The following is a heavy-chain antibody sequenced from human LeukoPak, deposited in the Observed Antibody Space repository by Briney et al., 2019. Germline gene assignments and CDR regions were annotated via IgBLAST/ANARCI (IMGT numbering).Heavy chain of an antibody. CDR2: SYYSGST. V-gene: IGHV4-59*01. CDR3: ATTTNGGDAFDI. CDR1: GGSITHYY. Sequence: SETLSLTCTVSGGSITHYYWTWIRQPPGKTLEWIGYSYYSGSTKYNPSLKSRVTISVDTSNNQFSLNLRSVTAADTAVYYCATTTNGGDAFDIWGQGTMVTLSS. D-gene: IGHD1-26*01. J-gene: IGHJ3*02.